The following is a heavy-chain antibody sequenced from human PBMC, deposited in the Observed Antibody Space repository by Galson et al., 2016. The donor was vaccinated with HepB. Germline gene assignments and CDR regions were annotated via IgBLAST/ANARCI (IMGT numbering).Heavy chain of an antibody. J-gene: IGHJ4*02. V-gene: IGHV3-23*01. CDR2: LSHNSAGA. CDR3: AKVIPSTIIIINALDS. Sequence: SPRLSCAASGFTFSSFAMTWVRQPPGKGLEWVSSLSHNSAGAYYAESVKGRFTISRDNSKNTLYLQMSSLRAEDTAIYYCAKVIPSTIIIINALDSWGQGTLVTVSS. CDR1: GFTFSSFA. D-gene: IGHD3-10*01.